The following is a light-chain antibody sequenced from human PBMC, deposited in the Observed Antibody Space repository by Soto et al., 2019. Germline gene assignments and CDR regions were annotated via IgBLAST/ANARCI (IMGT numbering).Light chain of an antibody. J-gene: IGKJ1*01. CDR1: QDINSY. CDR3: QQLSSYPRT. V-gene: IGKV1-9*01. Sequence: DIQLTQSPSFLSASVGDRVTITCRASQDINSYLAWYQQKPGKAPKLLIYAASTLQSAVPSRFSGGGSGTEFTLTISSLQPEDVATYYCQQLSSYPRTFGQGTKVEF. CDR2: AAS.